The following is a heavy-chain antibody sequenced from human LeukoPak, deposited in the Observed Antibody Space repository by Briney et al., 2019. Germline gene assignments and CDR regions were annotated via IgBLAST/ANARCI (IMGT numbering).Heavy chain of an antibody. Sequence: GGSLRLSCAASGFTFIDYDMHWVRQVIGKGLEWVSAIGTRGDTHYSGSVKGRFTISRENAESSLYLQMNSLRAEDTAVYYCARGGIQVSGIDEFDYWGQGTLVTVSS. D-gene: IGHD6-19*01. CDR2: IGTRGDT. V-gene: IGHV3-13*01. CDR1: GFTFIDYD. J-gene: IGHJ4*02. CDR3: ARGGIQVSGIDEFDY.